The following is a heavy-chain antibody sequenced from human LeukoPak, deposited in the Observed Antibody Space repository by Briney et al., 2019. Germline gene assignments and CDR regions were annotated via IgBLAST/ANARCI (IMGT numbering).Heavy chain of an antibody. CDR2: ISGSGGST. V-gene: IGHV3-23*01. CDR3: AKGTIAVAGTRWFDP. CDR1: GFTFSSYA. Sequence: PGGSLRLSCAASGFTFSSYAMSWVRQAPGKGLEWVSAISGSGGSTYYADPVKGRFTISRDNSKNTLYLQMNSLRAEDTAVYYCAKGTIAVAGTRWFDPWGQGTLVTVSS. J-gene: IGHJ5*02. D-gene: IGHD6-19*01.